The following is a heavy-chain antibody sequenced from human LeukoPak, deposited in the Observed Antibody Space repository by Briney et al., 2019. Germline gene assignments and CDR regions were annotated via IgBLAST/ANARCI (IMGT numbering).Heavy chain of an antibody. V-gene: IGHV4-61*02. Sequence: SETLSLTCTVSGGSISSGSYYWSWIRQPAGKGLEWIGRIYTSGSTNYNPSLKSRVTISVDTSKNQFSLKLSSVTAADTAVYYCAKDKVERYYYGSGSYSPIYYMDVWGKGTTVTISS. D-gene: IGHD3-10*01. CDR1: GGSISSGSYY. J-gene: IGHJ6*03. CDR3: AKDKVERYYYGSGSYSPIYYMDV. CDR2: IYTSGST.